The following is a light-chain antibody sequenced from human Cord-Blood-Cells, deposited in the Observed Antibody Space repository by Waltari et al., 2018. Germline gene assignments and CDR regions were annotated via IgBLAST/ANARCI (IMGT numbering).Light chain of an antibody. CDR1: SSNIGSNT. J-gene: IGLJ3*02. Sequence: QSVLTQPPSASGTPGQRVTISCSGSSSNIGSNTVNWYQQLPGTAPKLLIYRNNQRPSGGPYRFSGSKSGTSASLAISGLQSEDESDYYCAAWDDSLNGWVFGGGTKLTVL. CDR2: RNN. V-gene: IGLV1-44*01. CDR3: AAWDDSLNGWV.